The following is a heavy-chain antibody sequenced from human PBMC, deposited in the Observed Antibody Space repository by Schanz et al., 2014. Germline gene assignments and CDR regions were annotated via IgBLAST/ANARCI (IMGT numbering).Heavy chain of an antibody. CDR3: AKSPREYCNYDNCPNWFDS. V-gene: IGHV3-23*04. CDR2: ISGSGTTT. J-gene: IGHJ5*01. CDR1: GFTFNIYA. D-gene: IGHD2-15*01. Sequence: EVQLVESGGGLVQPGGSLRLSCAASGFTFNIYAMSWVRQAPGKGLEWVTGISGSGTTTYYAASVKGRFTISRDNSKNTLYLQMNSLRAEDTAVYYCAKSPREYCNYDNCPNWFDSWGQGTLVTVSA.